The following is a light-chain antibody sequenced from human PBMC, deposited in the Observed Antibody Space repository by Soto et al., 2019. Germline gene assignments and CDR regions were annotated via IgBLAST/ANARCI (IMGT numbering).Light chain of an antibody. Sequence: QSALTQPASVSGSPGQSITISCTGTSSDVGSYNLVSWYQQHPGKAPKLMIYEGSKRPSGVSNRFSGSKSGNTASLTISGLQAVDEADYYCCSYAGSSTRWVFGGGTQVTVL. CDR3: CSYAGSSTRWV. CDR2: EGS. J-gene: IGLJ3*02. CDR1: SSDVGSYNL. V-gene: IGLV2-23*01.